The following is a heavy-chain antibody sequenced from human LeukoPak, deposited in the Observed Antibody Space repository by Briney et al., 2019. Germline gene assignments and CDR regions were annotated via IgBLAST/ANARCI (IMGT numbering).Heavy chain of an antibody. J-gene: IGHJ3*02. Sequence: SETLSLTCTVSGYSISSGSGYYWGWIRQPPGKGLEWIGSIHHSGSTYNNPSLKSRVTISVDTSKNQFSLKLSSVTAADTAVYYCATIRYYYDSIGAFDIWGQGTMVTVSS. CDR1: GYSISSGSGYY. CDR2: IHHSGST. D-gene: IGHD3-22*01. V-gene: IGHV4-38-2*02. CDR3: ATIRYYYDSIGAFDI.